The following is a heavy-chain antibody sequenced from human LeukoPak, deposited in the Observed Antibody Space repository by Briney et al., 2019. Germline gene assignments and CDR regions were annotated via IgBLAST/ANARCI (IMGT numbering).Heavy chain of an antibody. V-gene: IGHV4-59*01. CDR2: IYDSGSP. J-gene: IGHJ4*02. Sequence: SETLSLTCTVSGGSISSYYWSWIRQPPGKGLEWIGYIYDSGSPNYNPSLNSRVTISLDTSRNQFSLKLSSVTAADTAVYYCARGVSGSYCSDYWGQGALVTVSS. D-gene: IGHD1-26*01. CDR1: GGSISSYY. CDR3: ARGVSGSYCSDY.